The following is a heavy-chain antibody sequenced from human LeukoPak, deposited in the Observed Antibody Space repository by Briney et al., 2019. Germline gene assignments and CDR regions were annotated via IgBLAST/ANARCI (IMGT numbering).Heavy chain of an antibody. CDR2: ISGGGGST. D-gene: IGHD4-23*01. J-gene: IGHJ4*02. V-gene: IGHV3-23*01. CDR1: GFTFTSYS. CDR3: ARDSPDYGGKGFDY. Sequence: GGSLRLSCAASGFTFTSYSMNWVRQAPGKGLEWVSTISGGGGSTYYADSVKGRFTISRDNSKNSLYLQMNSLRAEDTAIYYCARDSPDYGGKGFDYWGQGTLVTVSS.